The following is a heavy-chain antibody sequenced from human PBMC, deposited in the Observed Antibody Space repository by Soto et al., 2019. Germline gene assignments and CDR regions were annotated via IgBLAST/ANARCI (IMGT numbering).Heavy chain of an antibody. Sequence: SETLSLTCTVSGGSISSYYWSWIRQPPGKGLEWIGYIYYSGSTNYNPSLKSRVTISVDTSKNQFSLKLSSVTAADTAVYYCARDTYNHIDYWGQGTLVTVS. J-gene: IGHJ4*02. CDR1: GGSISSYY. V-gene: IGHV4-59*01. CDR3: ARDTYNHIDY. D-gene: IGHD1-1*01. CDR2: IYYSGST.